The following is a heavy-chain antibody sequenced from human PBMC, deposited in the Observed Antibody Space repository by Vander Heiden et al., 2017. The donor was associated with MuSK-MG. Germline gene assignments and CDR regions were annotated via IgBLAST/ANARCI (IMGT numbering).Heavy chain of an antibody. D-gene: IGHD1-26*01. CDR2: ISYDGSNK. CDR3: ARVVGATYKARWYFDL. V-gene: IGHV3-30*03. Sequence: QVQLVESGGGVVQPGRSLRLSCAASGFTFSSYGMHWVRQAPGKGLEWVAVISYDGSNKYYADSVKGRFTISRDNSKNTLYLQMNSLRAEDTAVYYCARVVGATYKARWYFDLWGRGTLVTVSS. CDR1: GFTFSSYG. J-gene: IGHJ2*01.